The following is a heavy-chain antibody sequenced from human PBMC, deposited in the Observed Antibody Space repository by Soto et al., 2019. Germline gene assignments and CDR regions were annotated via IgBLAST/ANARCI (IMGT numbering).Heavy chain of an antibody. CDR3: AKGRLAFDDAFDI. D-gene: IGHD3-16*01. CDR1: GFIFSSYA. J-gene: IGHJ3*02. Sequence: GGSLRLSCAASGFIFSSYAMNWVRQAPGKGLEWVSGISGSSGNTYYADSVKGRFTLSRDNSKNTLYLQMNSLRAEDTAVYYCAKGRLAFDDAFDIWGQGTMVTVSS. V-gene: IGHV3-23*01. CDR2: ISGSSGNT.